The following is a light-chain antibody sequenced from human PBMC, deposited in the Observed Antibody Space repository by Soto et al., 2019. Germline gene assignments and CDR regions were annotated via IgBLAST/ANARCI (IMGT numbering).Light chain of an antibody. J-gene: IGLJ3*02. CDR1: SSDVGAYNY. CDR3: SSFTTSSTWV. Sequence: QSVLTQPASVSGSPGQSITISCTGTSSDVGAYNYVSWFQQHSGKAPKLIIYEVKNRPSGVSNRFFGSKSGNTASLTISGLQAEDEADYYCSSFTTSSTWVFGGGTKLTVL. V-gene: IGLV2-14*01. CDR2: EVK.